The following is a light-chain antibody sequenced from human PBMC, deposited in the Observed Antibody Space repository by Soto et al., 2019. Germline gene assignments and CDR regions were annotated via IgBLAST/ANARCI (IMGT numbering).Light chain of an antibody. Sequence: QSALTQPASVSGSPGQXITISCTGTSSDVGGYNYVSWYQQHPGKAPKLMIYDVSNRPSGVSNRFSGSKSGNTASLTISGLQAEDEADYYCSSYTSSNTQVFGTGTKVTVL. J-gene: IGLJ1*01. V-gene: IGLV2-14*01. CDR2: DVS. CDR3: SSYTSSNTQV. CDR1: SSDVGGYNY.